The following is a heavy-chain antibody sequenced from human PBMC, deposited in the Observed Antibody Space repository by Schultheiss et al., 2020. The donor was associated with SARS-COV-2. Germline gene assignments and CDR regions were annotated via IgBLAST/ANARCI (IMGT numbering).Heavy chain of an antibody. D-gene: IGHD6-6*01. Sequence: SETLSLTCTVSGGSISSGGYSWSWVRQHPGKGLEWIGYIYYSGSTYYNPSLKSRVTISVDTSKNQFSLKLSSVTAADTAVYYCARDSSYSSSTPRLWYFDLWGRGTLVTVSS. CDR3: ARDSSYSSSTPRLWYFDL. CDR2: IYYSGST. CDR1: GGSISSGGYS. V-gene: IGHV4-31*03. J-gene: IGHJ2*01.